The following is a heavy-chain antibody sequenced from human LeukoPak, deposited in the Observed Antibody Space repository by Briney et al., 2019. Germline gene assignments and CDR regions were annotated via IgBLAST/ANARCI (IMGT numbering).Heavy chain of an antibody. CDR1: GFTFSSYS. V-gene: IGHV3-21*01. CDR2: ISSSSSYI. D-gene: IGHD6-19*01. J-gene: IGHJ4*02. Sequence: PGGSPRLSCAASGFTFSSYSMNWVRQAPGKGLEWVSSISSSSSYIYYADSVKGRFTISRDNAKNSLYLQMNSLRAEDTAVYYCGRVLAYSSGWYSWYFQFWAQGTRDPVSS. CDR3: GRVLAYSSGWYSWYFQF.